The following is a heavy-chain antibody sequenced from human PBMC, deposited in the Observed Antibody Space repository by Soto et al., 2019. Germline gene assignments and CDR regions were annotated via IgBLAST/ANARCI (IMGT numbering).Heavy chain of an antibody. CDR2: IYYSGST. Sequence: SETLSLTCTVSGGSISSGGYYWSWIRQHPGKGLEWIGYIYYSGSTYYNPSLKSRVTISVDTSKNQFSLKLSSVTAADTAVYYCAREGAASYSYYYGMDVWGQGTAVTVSS. J-gene: IGHJ6*02. CDR1: GGSISSGGYY. D-gene: IGHD3-16*01. V-gene: IGHV4-31*03. CDR3: AREGAASYSYYYGMDV.